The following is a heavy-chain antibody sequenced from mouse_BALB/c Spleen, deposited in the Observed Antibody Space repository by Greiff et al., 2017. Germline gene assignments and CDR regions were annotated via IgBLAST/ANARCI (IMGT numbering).Heavy chain of an antibody. CDR3: ARSIWDWFAY. CDR2: ILPGSGST. D-gene: IGHD4-1*01. V-gene: IGHV1-9*01. Sequence: QVQLQQSGAELMKPGASVKISCKATGYTFSSYWIEWVKQRPGHGLEWIGVILPGSGSTNYTEKFKGKATFTADTSSNTAYMQLSSLTSEDSAVYYCARSIWDWFAYWGQGTLVTVSA. J-gene: IGHJ3*01. CDR1: GYTFSSYW.